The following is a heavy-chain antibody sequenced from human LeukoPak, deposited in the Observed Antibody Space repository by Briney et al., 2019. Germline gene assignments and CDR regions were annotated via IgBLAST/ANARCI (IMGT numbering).Heavy chain of an antibody. J-gene: IGHJ4*02. CDR3: ARAIGYCSGGSCSLDH. V-gene: IGHV4-34*01. CDR2: INHSGST. CDR1: GGSFSGYY. D-gene: IGHD2-15*01. Sequence: SETLSLTCAVYGGSFSGYYWSWIRQPPVKGLEWIGEINHSGSTNYNPSLKSRVTISVDTSKNQFSLKLSSVTAADTAVYYCARAIGYCSGGSCSLDHWGQGTLVTVSS.